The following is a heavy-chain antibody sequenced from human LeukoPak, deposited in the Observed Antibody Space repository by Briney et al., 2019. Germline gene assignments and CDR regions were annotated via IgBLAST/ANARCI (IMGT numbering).Heavy chain of an antibody. CDR1: GFTFSSYS. CDR3: ARDKDVGPSLFDY. Sequence: PGGSLRLSCAASGFTFSSYSMHWVRQAPGKVLEYVSAINDSGGRTYYANSVKGRFTISRDNSKNTLYLQMGSLRAEDMAVYYCARDKDVGPSLFDYWGQGTLVTVSS. D-gene: IGHD1-26*01. J-gene: IGHJ4*02. CDR2: INDSGGRT. V-gene: IGHV3-64*01.